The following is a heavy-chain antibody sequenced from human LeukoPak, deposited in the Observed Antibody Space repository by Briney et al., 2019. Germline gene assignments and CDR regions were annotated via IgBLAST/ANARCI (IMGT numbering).Heavy chain of an antibody. CDR3: ARYAAAGLDY. CDR1: GGSISSYY. V-gene: IGHV4-59*08. CDR2: IYYSGST. D-gene: IGHD6-13*01. Sequence: SETLSLTCTVSGGSISSYYWSWIRQPPGKGLEWIGYIYYSGSTNYNPSLKSRVTISVDTSKNQFSLKLSSVTAADTAVYYCARYAAAGLDYWGQGTLVTASS. J-gene: IGHJ4*02.